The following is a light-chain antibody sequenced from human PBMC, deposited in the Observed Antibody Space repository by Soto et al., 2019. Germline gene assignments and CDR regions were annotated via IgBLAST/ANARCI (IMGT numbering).Light chain of an antibody. CDR2: EVT. V-gene: IGLV2-8*01. Sequence: QSALTQPPSASGSPGQSVTISCTGSSSDVGAYNYVSWYQQHPGKAPKLMIYEVTKRPSGVPDRFSGSKSGNTASLTVSGLQAEDEAEYYCSSYAGSNNLPFGGGTTLTVL. CDR3: SSYAGSNNLP. CDR1: SSDVGAYNY. J-gene: IGLJ3*02.